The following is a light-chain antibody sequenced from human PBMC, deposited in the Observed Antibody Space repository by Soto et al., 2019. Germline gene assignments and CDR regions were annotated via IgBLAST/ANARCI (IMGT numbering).Light chain of an antibody. Sequence: QSALTQPASVSGSPGQSITISCTGTSSDVGSYNYVSWYQQHPGKAPKLMIYEVSTRPSGVSSRFSGFKSGNTASLTISGLQAEDEVDYYGSTYTSSSTVFGTGTKLTVL. V-gene: IGLV2-14*01. CDR2: EVS. CDR1: SSDVGSYNY. CDR3: STYTSSSTV. J-gene: IGLJ1*01.